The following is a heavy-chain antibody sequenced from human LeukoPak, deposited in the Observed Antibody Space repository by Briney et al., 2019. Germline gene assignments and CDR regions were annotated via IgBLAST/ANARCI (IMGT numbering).Heavy chain of an antibody. D-gene: IGHD3-10*01. Sequence: GGSLRLSCAASGFTFSSYSMNWVRQAPGKGLEWVSYISSSSSTIYCADSVKGRFTISRDNAKNSLYLQMNSLRAEDTAVYYCARDRGVGHHYYMDVWGKGTTVTVSS. J-gene: IGHJ6*03. CDR1: GFTFSSYS. CDR3: ARDRGVGHHYYMDV. CDR2: ISSSSSTI. V-gene: IGHV3-48*01.